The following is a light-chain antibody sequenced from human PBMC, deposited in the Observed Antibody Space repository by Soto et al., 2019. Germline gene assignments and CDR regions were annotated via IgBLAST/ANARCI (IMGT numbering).Light chain of an antibody. V-gene: IGLV2-14*01. Sequence: QSALTQPASASGSPGQSITISCTGTSSDVGGYNYVSWYQKHPGKAPKLMIYAVSNRPSGVSNRFSGSKSGNTASLTISGLQAEDEADYYCSSYTSSSTHYVFGTGSKLTVL. CDR3: SSYTSSSTHYV. J-gene: IGLJ1*01. CDR2: AVS. CDR1: SSDVGGYNY.